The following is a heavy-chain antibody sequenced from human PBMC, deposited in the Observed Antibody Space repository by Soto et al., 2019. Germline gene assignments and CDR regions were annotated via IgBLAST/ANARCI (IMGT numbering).Heavy chain of an antibody. Sequence: SETLSLTCTVSGGSISSYYWSWIRQPPGKGLEWIGYIYYSGSTNYNPSLKSRVTISVDTSKNQFSLKLSSVTAADTAVYYCARCVLKYGDYFVDYWGQGTLVTVSS. CDR1: GGSISSYY. D-gene: IGHD4-17*01. V-gene: IGHV4-59*08. CDR2: IYYSGST. CDR3: ARCVLKYGDYFVDY. J-gene: IGHJ4*02.